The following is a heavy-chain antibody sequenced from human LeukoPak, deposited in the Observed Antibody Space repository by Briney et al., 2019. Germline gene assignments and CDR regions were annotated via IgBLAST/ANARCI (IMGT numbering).Heavy chain of an antibody. Sequence: SETLSLTCTVSGGSISSYYWSWIRQPPGKGLEWIGYIYYSGSTNYNPSLKSRVTISVDTSKNQFSLKLSSVTAADTAVYYCARGTTGIAAAGTGGYFDYWGQGTLVTVSS. CDR1: GGSISSYY. D-gene: IGHD6-13*01. CDR2: IYYSGST. J-gene: IGHJ4*02. V-gene: IGHV4-59*01. CDR3: ARGTTGIAAAGTGGYFDY.